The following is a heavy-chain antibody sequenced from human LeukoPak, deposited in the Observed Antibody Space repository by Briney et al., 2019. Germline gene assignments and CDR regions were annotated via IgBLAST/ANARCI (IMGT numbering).Heavy chain of an antibody. CDR2: IWYDGSNK. CDR3: AKGSEYSSSVFDY. CDR1: GFTFSSYG. V-gene: IGHV3-33*06. Sequence: GRSLRLSCAASGFTFSSYGMHWVRQAPGKGLEWVAVIWYDGSNKYYADSVKSRFTISRDNSKNTLYLQMNSLRAEDTAVYYCAKGSEYSSSVFDYWGQGTLVTVSS. D-gene: IGHD6-6*01. J-gene: IGHJ4*02.